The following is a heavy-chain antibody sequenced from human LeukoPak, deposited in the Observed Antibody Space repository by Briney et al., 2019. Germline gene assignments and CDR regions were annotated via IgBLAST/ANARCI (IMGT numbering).Heavy chain of an antibody. Sequence: TRGSLRLSCAASGFTVSSNYMSWVRQAPGKGLEWVPVTYSGGSTYYADSVKGRFTISRDNSKNTLYLQMNSLRAEDTAVYYCARGIEVGSGYMDVWGKGTTVTISS. CDR2: TYSGGST. D-gene: IGHD3-22*01. J-gene: IGHJ6*03. V-gene: IGHV3-66*01. CDR3: ARGIEVGSGYMDV. CDR1: GFTVSSNY.